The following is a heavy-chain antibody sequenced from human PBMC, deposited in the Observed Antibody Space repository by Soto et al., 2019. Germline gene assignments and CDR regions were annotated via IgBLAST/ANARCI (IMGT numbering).Heavy chain of an antibody. CDR3: ARELPGRFGEYIPDY. V-gene: IGHV3-53*01. D-gene: IGHD3-10*01. CDR1: GFTVSSNY. J-gene: IGHJ4*02. Sequence: GGSLRLSCAASGFTVSSNYMSWVRQAPGKGLEWVSVIYSGGSTYYADSVKGRFTISRDNSKNTLYLQMNSLRAEDTAVYYCARELPGRFGEYIPDYWGQGTLVTVSS. CDR2: IYSGGST.